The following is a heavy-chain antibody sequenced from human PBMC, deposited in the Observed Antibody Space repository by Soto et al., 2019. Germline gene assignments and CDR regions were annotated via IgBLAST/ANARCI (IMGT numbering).Heavy chain of an antibody. Sequence: PSETLSLTCTVSGASISSGGYYWSWIRQHPGKGLEWIGYIYYSGSTYYNPSLKSRVTISVDTSKNQFSLKLSSVTAADTAVYYCARLLEGPGGWFDPWGQGTLVTVSS. J-gene: IGHJ5*02. V-gene: IGHV4-31*03. CDR2: IYYSGST. D-gene: IGHD2-15*01. CDR1: GASISSGGYY. CDR3: ARLLEGPGGWFDP.